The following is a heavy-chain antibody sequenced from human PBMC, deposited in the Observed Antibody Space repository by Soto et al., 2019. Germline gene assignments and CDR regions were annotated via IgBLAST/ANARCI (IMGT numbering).Heavy chain of an antibody. CDR2: ISGSGGST. Sequence: GGSLRLSCAASGFTCSSYAVSWVRQAPGKGLQWVSAISGSGGSTYYADSVKGRFTISRDNSKNTLYLQMNSLRAEDTAVYYCAKCGGSGYPNYYYYGMDVLGQGTTVTVSS. V-gene: IGHV3-23*01. J-gene: IGHJ6*02. D-gene: IGHD3-3*01. CDR3: AKCGGSGYPNYYYYGMDV. CDR1: GFTCSSYA.